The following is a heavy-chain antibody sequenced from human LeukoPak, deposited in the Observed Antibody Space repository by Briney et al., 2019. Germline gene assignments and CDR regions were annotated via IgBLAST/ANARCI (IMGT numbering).Heavy chain of an antibody. CDR2: MNPKGGNT. V-gene: IGHV1-8*01. D-gene: IGHD5-24*01. CDR3: ARSDPRMATRRAASDY. Sequence: GASVKVSCKASGYTFTSYDINWVRQATGQGLEWMGWMNPKGGNTGYAQKFQGRVTMTRNTSISTAYMELSSLRSEDTAVYYCARSDPRMATRRAASDYWGQGTLVTVSS. CDR1: GYTFTSYD. J-gene: IGHJ4*02.